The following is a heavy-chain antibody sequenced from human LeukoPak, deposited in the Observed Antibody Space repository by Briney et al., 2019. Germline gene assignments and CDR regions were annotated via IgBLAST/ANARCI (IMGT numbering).Heavy chain of an antibody. V-gene: IGHV1-18*01. J-gene: IGHJ4*02. CDR2: ISAYDGNT. CDR1: GYTFTNYG. D-gene: IGHD3-10*01. Sequence: GASVKVSCKASGYTFTNYGISWVRQAPGQGLEWMGWISAYDGNTRYEQKFQDRVTMTTDTSTSTAYMELRSLRSDDTAVYYCARDRSYYYGSGNDYWGQGTLVTVSS. CDR3: ARDRSYYYGSGNDY.